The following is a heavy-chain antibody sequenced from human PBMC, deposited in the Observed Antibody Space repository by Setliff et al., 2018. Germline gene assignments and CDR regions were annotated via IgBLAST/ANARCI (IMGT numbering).Heavy chain of an antibody. CDR3: AKDPRDTYYNFGY. CDR1: GFTVSSNY. V-gene: IGHV3-30*02. D-gene: IGHD3-3*01. J-gene: IGHJ4*02. CDR2: IRYDGTTE. Sequence: PGGSLRLSCAASGFTVSSNYMSWVRQAPGKGLEWVAFIRYDGTTESYADSVRGRFTISRDNSKNTLYVQMNSLRAEDTAVYYCAKDPRDTYYNFGYWGQGTLVTVSS.